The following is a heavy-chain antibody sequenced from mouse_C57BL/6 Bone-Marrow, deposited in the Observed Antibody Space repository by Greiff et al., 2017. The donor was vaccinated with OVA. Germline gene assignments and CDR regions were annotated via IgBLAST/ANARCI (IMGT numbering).Heavy chain of an antibody. J-gene: IGHJ1*03. CDR2: IWSGGST. Sequence: VQLQESGPGLVQPSQSLSITCTVSGFSLTSYGVHWVRQPPGKGLEWLGVIWSGGSTDYNAAFISRLSISKDNSKSQVFVKMNSLQADDTAIYYCAKTGFITTVVATLDWYFDVWGTGTTVTVSS. CDR3: AKTGFITTVVATLDWYFDV. CDR1: GFSLTSYG. D-gene: IGHD1-1*01. V-gene: IGHV2-4*01.